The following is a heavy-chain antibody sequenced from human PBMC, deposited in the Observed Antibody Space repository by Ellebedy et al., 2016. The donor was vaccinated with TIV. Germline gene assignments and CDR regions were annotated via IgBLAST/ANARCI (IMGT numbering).Heavy chain of an antibody. J-gene: IGHJ6*02. CDR1: GDTFVNYA. Sequence: ASAKVSCXASGDTFVNYAMSWVRQAPGHGLEWMGGIIPIYGTSNYARRFQGRVTITADESTSTTYMELSSLRSEDTAVYYCARAYCSGTSCYLGYSYYAMDVWGRGTTVIVSS. CDR2: IIPIYGTS. V-gene: IGHV1-69*13. CDR3: ARAYCSGTSCYLGYSYYAMDV. D-gene: IGHD2-2*01.